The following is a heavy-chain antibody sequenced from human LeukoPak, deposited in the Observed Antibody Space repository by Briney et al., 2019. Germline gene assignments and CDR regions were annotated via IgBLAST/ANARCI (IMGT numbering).Heavy chain of an antibody. J-gene: IGHJ4*02. V-gene: IGHV5-51*01. CDR1: EDSFNTYW. Sequence: GESLKISCKGSEDSFNTYWIGWVRQKPGKGLEWLGHIYPGDSDTRYSPTFEGQVTNSADKSISTAYLQWSSLKASDSAFYFCTRLRNTASARYYFDSWGQGTLVTVSS. CDR3: TRLRNTASARYYFDS. CDR2: IYPGDSDT. D-gene: IGHD5-18*01.